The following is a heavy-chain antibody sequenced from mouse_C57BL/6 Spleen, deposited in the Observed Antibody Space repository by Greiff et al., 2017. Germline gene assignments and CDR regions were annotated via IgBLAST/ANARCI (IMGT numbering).Heavy chain of an antibody. Sequence: EVKLVEPGGGLVKPGGSLKLSCAASGFTFSSYAMSWVRQTPEKRLEWVATISDGGSYTYYPDNVKGRSTIPRDNAKNNLYLQMSHLKSEDKAMYYCARNLYDGYSPAWFAYWGQGTLVTVSA. CDR3: ARNLYDGYSPAWFAY. D-gene: IGHD2-3*01. V-gene: IGHV5-4*03. CDR1: GFTFSSYA. J-gene: IGHJ3*01. CDR2: ISDGGSYT.